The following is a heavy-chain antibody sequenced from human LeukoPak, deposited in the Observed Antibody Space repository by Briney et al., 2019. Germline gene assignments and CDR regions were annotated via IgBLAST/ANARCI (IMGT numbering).Heavy chain of an antibody. D-gene: IGHD1-26*01. CDR2: IIPIFGTA. V-gene: IGHV1-69*01. CDR1: GGTFSSYA. J-gene: IGHJ5*02. CDR3: ARGGFGLGVGATRGLNWFDP. Sequence: SVKVSCKASGGTFSSYAISWVRQAPGQGLEWTGGIIPIFGTANYAQKFQGRVTITADESTSTAYMELSSLRSEDTAVYYCARGGFGLGVGATRGLNWFDPWGQGTLVTVSS.